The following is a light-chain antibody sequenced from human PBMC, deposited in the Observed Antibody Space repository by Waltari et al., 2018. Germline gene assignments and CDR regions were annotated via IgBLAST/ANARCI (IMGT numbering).Light chain of an antibody. V-gene: IGLV2-14*03. CDR1: SSYVGGYNY. CDR2: DVD. Sequence: QSALTQPASVSGSPGQSITISCTGTSSYVGGYNYVSWYQQHPGKAPKLWIYDVDYRPSGVSNRFSGSKTVNTASLTISGLQAVDDAVYYCASFTGNVVFGGGTKLTVL. CDR3: ASFTGNVV. J-gene: IGLJ2*01.